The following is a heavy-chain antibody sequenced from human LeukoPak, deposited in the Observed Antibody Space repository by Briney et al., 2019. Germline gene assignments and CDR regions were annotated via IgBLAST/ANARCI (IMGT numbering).Heavy chain of an antibody. Sequence: GGSLRLSCAASGFTFSRSAMHWVRQPPGKGLEWVAVISYDGNYQYFADSVEGRFTISRDNSQNTLYLQMNSLRAEGTAMYYCARGAYGDPFDYWGQGTLVTVSS. CDR1: GFTFSRSA. CDR3: ARGAYGDPFDY. V-gene: IGHV3-30-3*01. J-gene: IGHJ4*02. D-gene: IGHD4-17*01. CDR2: ISYDGNYQ.